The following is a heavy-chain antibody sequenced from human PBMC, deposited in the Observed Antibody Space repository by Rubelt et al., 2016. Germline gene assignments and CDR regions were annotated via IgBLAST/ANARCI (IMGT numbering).Heavy chain of an antibody. J-gene: IGHJ5*02. CDR2: ISAYNGNT. V-gene: IGHV1-18*01. D-gene: IGHD3-16*02. CDR1: GYTFTSYG. CDR3: ARVMITFGGVIEVGWFDP. Sequence: QVQLVQSGAEVKKPGASVKVSCTASGYTFTSYGISWVRQAPGQGLEWMGWISAYNGNTNYAQKPQGRVTMTTDTSTSTAYMERRSLRSDDTAVYYCARVMITFGGVIEVGWFDPWGQGTLVTVSS.